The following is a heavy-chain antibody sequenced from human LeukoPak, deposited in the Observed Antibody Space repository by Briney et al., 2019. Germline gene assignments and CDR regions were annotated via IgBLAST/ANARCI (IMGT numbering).Heavy chain of an antibody. CDR1: GITFDDYG. Sequence: SGGSLRLSCAMSGITFDDYGMHWVRQPPGRGLEWVAFVRHDGSEEHYADSVKGRFTISRDTSRNSLFLQMTSVTSDDTARYYCANDGFYGDSNYWGQGTLVTVSS. J-gene: IGHJ4*02. CDR3: ANDGFYGDSNY. V-gene: IGHV3-30*02. CDR2: VRHDGSEE. D-gene: IGHD4-17*01.